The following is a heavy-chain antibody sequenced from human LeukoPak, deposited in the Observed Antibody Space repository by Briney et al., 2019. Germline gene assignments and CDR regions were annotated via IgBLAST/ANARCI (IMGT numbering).Heavy chain of an antibody. V-gene: IGHV1-69*05. CDR3: ARDLHKGYYYYMDV. CDR1: GGTFSSYA. Sequence: SVKVSYKASGGTFSSYAIGWVRQAPGQGLEWMGRIIPIFGTANYAQKFQGRVTITTDESTSTAYMELSSLRSEDTAVYYCARDLHKGYYYYMDVWGKGTTVTVSS. CDR2: IIPIFGTA. J-gene: IGHJ6*03.